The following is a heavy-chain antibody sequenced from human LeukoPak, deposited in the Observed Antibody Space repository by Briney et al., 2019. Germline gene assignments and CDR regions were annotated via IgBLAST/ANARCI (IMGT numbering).Heavy chain of an antibody. CDR1: GFTLTNFA. D-gene: IGHD2/OR15-2a*01. Sequence: PGGSLRLSCATSGFTLTNFAMHWVRQAPGKGLEYVSAMSSDGGTTYYANSVKGRFTMSRDKSKNAVYLQMGSLRPDDMAVYYCARGGSLSAYDSWGQGTLVTASS. CDR2: MSSDGGTT. J-gene: IGHJ4*02. V-gene: IGHV3-64*01. CDR3: ARGGSLSAYDS.